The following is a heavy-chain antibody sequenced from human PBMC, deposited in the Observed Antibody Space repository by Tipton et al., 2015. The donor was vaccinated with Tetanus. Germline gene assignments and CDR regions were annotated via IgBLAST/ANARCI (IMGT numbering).Heavy chain of an antibody. V-gene: IGHV4-39*01. J-gene: IGHJ3*02. Sequence: TLSLTCTVSGGSISDYYWGWIRQAPGKGLEWIGSIYNTGNAYSNPPLTSRVTMSVDASMIQFSLRLRSVTAADTAMYYCARLSSSANDAHGFDIWGQGTMVTVSS. CDR3: ARLSSSANDAHGFDI. CDR1: GGSISDYY. D-gene: IGHD2-8*01. CDR2: IYNTGNA.